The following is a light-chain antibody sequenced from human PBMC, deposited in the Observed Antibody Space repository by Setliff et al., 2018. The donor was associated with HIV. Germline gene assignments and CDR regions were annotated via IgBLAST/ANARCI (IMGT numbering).Light chain of an antibody. V-gene: IGLV2-14*03. CDR2: GVT. CDR1: TNDVGAYNY. Sequence: QSALTQPASVSGSPGQSIAISCTGTTNDVGAYNYVSWYQQQPGKAPKLIIYGVTHRPSGVSDRFSGSKSGDTASLTISGLQTEDEADYYCSSYSTSSTPSVFGTGTKVTVL. CDR3: SSYSTSSTPSV. J-gene: IGLJ1*01.